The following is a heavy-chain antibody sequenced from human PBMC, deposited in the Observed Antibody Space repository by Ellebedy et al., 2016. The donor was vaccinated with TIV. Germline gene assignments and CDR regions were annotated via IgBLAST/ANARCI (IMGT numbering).Heavy chain of an antibody. CDR2: IGSTITTI. CDR1: GFTFSSYS. V-gene: IGHV3-48*04. D-gene: IGHD3-10*01. J-gene: IGHJ3*02. Sequence: GESLKISCAASGFTFSSYSMNWVRQAPGKGLEWVSYIGSTITTIYYADSVKGRFTISRDNAKNSLYPQMNSLRAEDTAVYYCARGGGSRLSHSFDIWGQGTMVTVSS. CDR3: ARGGGSRLSHSFDI.